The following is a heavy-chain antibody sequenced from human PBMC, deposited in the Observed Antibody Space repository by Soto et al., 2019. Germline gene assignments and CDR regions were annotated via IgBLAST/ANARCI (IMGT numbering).Heavy chain of an antibody. CDR3: ARTGYCSGGSCYKS. CDR1: GGSISSGGYY. V-gene: IGHV4-31*03. J-gene: IGHJ5*02. Sequence: QVQLQESGPGLVKPSQTLSLTCTVSGGSISSGGYYWSWIRQHPGKGLEWIGYIYYSGSTYYNPSLKSRVTISVDTSKNQFSLKLSSVTAADTAMYYCARTGYCSGGSCYKSWGQGTLVTVSS. CDR2: IYYSGST. D-gene: IGHD2-15*01.